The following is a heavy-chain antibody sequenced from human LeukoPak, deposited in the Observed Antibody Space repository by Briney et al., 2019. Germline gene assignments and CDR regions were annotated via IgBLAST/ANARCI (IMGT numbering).Heavy chain of an antibody. V-gene: IGHV3-7*01. CDR1: GFAFSRSW. Sequence: GGSLRLSCAASGFAFSRSWMHWVRQAPGKGQEWVASIKEDGSEKYYVDSVKGRFTISRDNAKNSLYLQMNSLRAEDTAMYYCASSGWYSTPNWFDPWGQGTLVIVSS. D-gene: IGHD6-19*01. CDR3: ASSGWYSTPNWFDP. J-gene: IGHJ5*02. CDR2: IKEDGSEK.